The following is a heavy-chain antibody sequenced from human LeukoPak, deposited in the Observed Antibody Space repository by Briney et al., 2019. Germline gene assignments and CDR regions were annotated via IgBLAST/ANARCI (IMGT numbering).Heavy chain of an antibody. CDR2: IIPILGIA. Sequence: GSSVKVSCKASGGTFSSYAISWVRQAPGQGLEWMGRIIPILGIANYAQKFQGRVTITADKSTSTAYMELSSLRSEDTAVYYCARDGIRSYRYGDYWGQGTLVTVSS. J-gene: IGHJ4*02. V-gene: IGHV1-69*04. CDR3: ARDGIRSYRYGDY. CDR1: GGTFSSYA. D-gene: IGHD3-3*01.